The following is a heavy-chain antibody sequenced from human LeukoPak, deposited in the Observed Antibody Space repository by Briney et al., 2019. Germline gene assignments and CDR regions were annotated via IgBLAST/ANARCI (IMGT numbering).Heavy chain of an antibody. CDR3: ARVRRVAVAGESDY. V-gene: IGHV3-53*01. CDR2: IYSGGTT. Sequence: GGSLRLSCAASGFTVSSNYMSWVRQAPGKGLEWVSVIYSGGTTYYADSVKGRFTISRDISKNTLYLQMNSLRAEDTAVYYCARVRRVAVAGESDYWGQGTLVTVSS. J-gene: IGHJ4*02. CDR1: GFTVSSNY. D-gene: IGHD6-19*01.